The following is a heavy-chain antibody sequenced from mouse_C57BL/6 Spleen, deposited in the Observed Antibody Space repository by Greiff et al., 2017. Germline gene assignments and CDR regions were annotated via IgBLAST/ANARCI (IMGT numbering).Heavy chain of an antibody. J-gene: IGHJ2*01. CDR1: GFTFSSYA. V-gene: IGHV5-4*01. CDR3: AREKRIAPYYFDY. CDR2: ISDGGSYT. D-gene: IGHD6-1*01. Sequence: DVHLVESGGGLVKPGGSLKLSCAASGFTFSSYAMSWVRQTPEKRLEWVATISDGGSYTYYPDNVKGRFTISRDNAKNNLYLQMSHLKSEDTAMYYCAREKRIAPYYFDYWGQGTTLTVSS.